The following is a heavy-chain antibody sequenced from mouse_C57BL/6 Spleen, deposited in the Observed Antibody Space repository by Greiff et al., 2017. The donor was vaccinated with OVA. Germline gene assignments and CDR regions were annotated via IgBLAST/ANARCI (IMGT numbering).Heavy chain of an antibody. D-gene: IGHD2-3*01. Sequence: QVQLQQPGAELVRPGSSVKLSCKASGYTFTSYWMHWVKQRPIQGLEWIGNIDPSDSETHYNQKFKDKATLTVDKSSSTAYMQLSSLTSEDSAVYYCARVSLGGLYDGYYDYAMDYWGQGTSVTVSS. CDR1: GYTFTSYW. CDR3: ARVSLGGLYDGYYDYAMDY. V-gene: IGHV1-52*01. CDR2: IDPSDSET. J-gene: IGHJ4*01.